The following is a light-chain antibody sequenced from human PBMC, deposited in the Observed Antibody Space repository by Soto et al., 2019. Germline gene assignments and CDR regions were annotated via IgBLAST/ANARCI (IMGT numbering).Light chain of an antibody. CDR1: QSIRSW. Sequence: DIQMTQSPSTLSASVGDRVTITCRASQSIRSWLAWYQQKPGKAPKLLIYKASILETGVPSRFSGSGSGTEFTLIISSLQPDDFASYYCQQYGSSSPWTFGQGTKVEIK. V-gene: IGKV1-5*03. CDR2: KAS. CDR3: QQYGSSSPWT. J-gene: IGKJ1*01.